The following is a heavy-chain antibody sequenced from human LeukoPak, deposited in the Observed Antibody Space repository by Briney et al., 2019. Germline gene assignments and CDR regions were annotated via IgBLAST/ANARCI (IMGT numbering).Heavy chain of an antibody. Sequence: ASVKVSCKASGGTFSSYAISWVRQAPGQGLEWMGGIIPIFGTANYAQKFQGRVTITTDESTSTAYMELSSLRSEDTAVYYCARGTEQQLAFDYWGQGTLVTVSS. D-gene: IGHD6-13*01. J-gene: IGHJ4*02. CDR2: IIPIFGTA. V-gene: IGHV1-69*05. CDR3: ARGTEQQLAFDY. CDR1: GGTFSSYA.